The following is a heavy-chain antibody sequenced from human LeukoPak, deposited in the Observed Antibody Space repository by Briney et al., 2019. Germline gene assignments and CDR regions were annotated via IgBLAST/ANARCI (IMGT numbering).Heavy chain of an antibody. CDR2: INSDGSST. CDR3: AREGVDTAMAYYYYYGMDV. V-gene: IGHV3-74*01. J-gene: IGHJ6*02. Sequence: GGSLRLSCAASGFTFSSYWMHWVRQAPGKGLVWVSRINSDGSSTSYADSVKGRFTISRDNAKNTLYLQMSSLRAEDTAVYYCAREGVDTAMAYYYYYGMDVWGQGTTVTVSS. D-gene: IGHD5-18*01. CDR1: GFTFSSYW.